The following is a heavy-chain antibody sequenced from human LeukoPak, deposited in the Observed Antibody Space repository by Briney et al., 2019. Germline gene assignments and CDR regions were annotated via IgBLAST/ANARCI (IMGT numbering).Heavy chain of an antibody. CDR3: ARGYDILTGYYSFGY. CDR1: GYTFTGYY. D-gene: IGHD3-9*01. Sequence: ASVKVSCKASGYTFTGYYMHWVRQAPGHGLEWMGWINPNSGGTNYAQKFQGRVTMTRGTSISTAYMELSRLRSDDTAVYYCARGYDILTGYYSFGYWGQGTLVTVSS. CDR2: INPNSGGT. J-gene: IGHJ4*02. V-gene: IGHV1-2*02.